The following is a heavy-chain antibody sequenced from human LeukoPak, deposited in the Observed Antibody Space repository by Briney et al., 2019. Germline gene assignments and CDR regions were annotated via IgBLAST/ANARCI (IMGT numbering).Heavy chain of an antibody. Sequence: GGSLRLSCAASGFTFSSYSMNWVRQAPGKGLEWVSSISSSSSYIYYADSVKGRFTISRDNAKNSLYLQMNSLRAEDTAVYYCARALRYYSDSSGYAFDYWGQGTLVTVSS. V-gene: IGHV3-21*04. D-gene: IGHD3-22*01. J-gene: IGHJ4*02. CDR1: GFTFSSYS. CDR3: ARALRYYSDSSGYAFDY. CDR2: ISSSSSYI.